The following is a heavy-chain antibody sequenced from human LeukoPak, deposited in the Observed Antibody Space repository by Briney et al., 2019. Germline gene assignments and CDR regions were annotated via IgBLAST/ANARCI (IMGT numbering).Heavy chain of an antibody. V-gene: IGHV3-15*01. CDR3: AKCVDGDRVYYYYYYYIDV. Sequence: GGSLRLSCAASGFTFSNAWMSWVRQAPGKGLEWVGRIKSKTDGGTTDYAAPVKGRFTISRDNSKNTLYLQMDSLRAEDTAVYYCAKCVDGDRVYYYYYYYIDVWGRGTTVTVSS. CDR1: GFTFSNAW. D-gene: IGHD4-17*01. J-gene: IGHJ6*03. CDR2: IKSKTDGGTT.